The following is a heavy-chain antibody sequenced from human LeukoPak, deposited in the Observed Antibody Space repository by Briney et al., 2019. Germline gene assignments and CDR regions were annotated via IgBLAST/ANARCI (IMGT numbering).Heavy chain of an antibody. D-gene: IGHD1-26*01. J-gene: IGHJ4*02. Sequence: GGSLRLSCAASGFTVSSNYMNWVRQAPGKGLEWVSVIYNDGSTYYADSVKGRFTISRDNSENTLYLQMNSLRAEDTAVYYCARGSGSYYWFDYWGQGTLVTVSS. CDR2: IYNDGST. V-gene: IGHV3-66*01. CDR3: ARGSGSYYWFDY. CDR1: GFTVSSNY.